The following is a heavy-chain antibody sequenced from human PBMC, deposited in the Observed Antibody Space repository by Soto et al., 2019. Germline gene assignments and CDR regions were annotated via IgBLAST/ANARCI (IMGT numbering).Heavy chain of an antibody. V-gene: IGHV1-69*13. Sequence: SVKVSCKASGGTFSSYAISWVRQAPGQGLEWMGGIIPIFGTANYAQKFQGRVTITADESTSTAYMELSSLRSEDTAVYYCATYYDFWSGYSNNGMDVWVQGTTVTVSS. D-gene: IGHD3-3*01. CDR1: GGTFSSYA. CDR3: ATYYDFWSGYSNNGMDV. CDR2: IIPIFGTA. J-gene: IGHJ6*02.